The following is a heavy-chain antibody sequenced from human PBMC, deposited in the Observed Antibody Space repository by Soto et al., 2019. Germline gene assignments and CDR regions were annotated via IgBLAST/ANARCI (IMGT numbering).Heavy chain of an antibody. D-gene: IGHD1-7*01. CDR2: ITASEGTT. V-gene: IGHV3-23*01. CDR1: GFTFSSYS. Sequence: EVKLLESGGGLVQPGGSLRLSCAASGFTFSSYSMSWVRQAPGKGLEWVSHITASEGTTYYADSVKGRFTISIDSSRNTLYLQMNSLRAEDTALYYCAKFIQLNWNYEAFHIWGQGTMVTVSS. CDR3: AKFIQLNWNYEAFHI. J-gene: IGHJ3*02.